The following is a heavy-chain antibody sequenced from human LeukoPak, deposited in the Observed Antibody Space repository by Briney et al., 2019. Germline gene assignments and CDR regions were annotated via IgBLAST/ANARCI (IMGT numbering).Heavy chain of an antibody. Sequence: GGSLRLSCAASGFTFSSYAMSWVRQAPGKGLEWVSVIYSGGITYYTDSVKGRFTISRDNSKNTLYLQMNSLRAEDTAAYYCARGEVDTTMATLTVYNYWGQGTLVTVSS. V-gene: IGHV3-66*01. CDR1: GFTFSSYA. CDR2: IYSGGIT. J-gene: IGHJ4*02. D-gene: IGHD5-18*01. CDR3: ARGEVDTTMATLTVYNY.